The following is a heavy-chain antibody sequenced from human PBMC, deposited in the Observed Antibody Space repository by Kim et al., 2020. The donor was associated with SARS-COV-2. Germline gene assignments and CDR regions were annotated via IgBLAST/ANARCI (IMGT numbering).Heavy chain of an antibody. D-gene: IGHD3-10*01. J-gene: IGHJ5*02. V-gene: IGHV3-23*01. CDR3: AKDLVLWFGELLSPPGFDP. Sequence: GRFTISRDNSKNTLYLQMNSLRAEDTAVYYCAKDLVLWFGELLSPPGFDPWGQGTLVTVSS.